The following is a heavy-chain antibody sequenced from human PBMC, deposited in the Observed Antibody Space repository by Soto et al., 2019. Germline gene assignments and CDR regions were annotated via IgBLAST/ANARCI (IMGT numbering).Heavy chain of an antibody. CDR3: ARNLWFGELSMFDS. CDR2: IYDGDSA. CDR1: GGSLSNNY. Sequence: PSETLSLTCTVSGGSLSNNYWNWMRQPPGKGLEWLGYIYDGDSANYNPSLKTRVTMSVDTSKNQFSLKLSSVSAADTALYYCARNLWFGELSMFDSWGQGTLVTVSS. J-gene: IGHJ4*02. V-gene: IGHV4-59*08. D-gene: IGHD3-10*01.